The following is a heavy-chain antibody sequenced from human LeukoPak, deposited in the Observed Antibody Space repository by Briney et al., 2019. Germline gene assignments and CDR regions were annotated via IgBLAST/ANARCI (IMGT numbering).Heavy chain of an antibody. CDR3: ARGYSGMIDQ. J-gene: IGHJ4*02. D-gene: IGHD2-15*01. V-gene: IGHV6-1*01. Sequence: SQTLSLTFAISGDSVSINSAAWNWIRQSPSRGLEWLGSTYYRSKWHNGYALSVKSLITINAHTSKNHFSLQLNSVTPEDTAVYYCARGYSGMIDQWGQGTLVTVSS. CDR2: TYYRSKWHN. CDR1: GDSVSINSAA.